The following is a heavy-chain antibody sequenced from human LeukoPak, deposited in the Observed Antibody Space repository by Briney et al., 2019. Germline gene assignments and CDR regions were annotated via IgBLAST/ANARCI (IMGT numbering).Heavy chain of an antibody. CDR3: AREAHTVRNYYDSSGYYPLRY. Sequence: GASVKVSCKASGGTFSSYAISWVRQAPGQGLEWMGGIIPIFGTANYAQKFQGRVTITTDESTSTAYMELSSLRSEDTAVYYCAREAHTVRNYYDSSGYYPLRYWGQGTLVTVSS. CDR2: IIPIFGTA. D-gene: IGHD3-22*01. CDR1: GGTFSSYA. J-gene: IGHJ4*02. V-gene: IGHV1-69*05.